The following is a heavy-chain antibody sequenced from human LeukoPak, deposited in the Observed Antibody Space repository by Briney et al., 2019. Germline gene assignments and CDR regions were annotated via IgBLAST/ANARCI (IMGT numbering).Heavy chain of an antibody. Sequence: GGSLRLSCAASGFTFSSYGMHWVRQAPGKGLEWVAFIRYDGSNKYYADSVKGRFTISRDNSKNTLYLQMNSLRAEDTAVYYCAKDRYYDILTGYIDYWGQGTPVTVSS. D-gene: IGHD3-9*01. CDR1: GFTFSSYG. CDR2: IRYDGSNK. CDR3: AKDRYYDILTGYIDY. V-gene: IGHV3-30*02. J-gene: IGHJ4*02.